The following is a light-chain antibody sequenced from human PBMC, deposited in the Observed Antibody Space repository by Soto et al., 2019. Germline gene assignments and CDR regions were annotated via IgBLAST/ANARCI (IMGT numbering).Light chain of an antibody. Sequence: QSALTQPASVSGSPGQSITISCTGTSSDVGTYNFVSWYQQHPGKAPKVMIYDVSKRPSGVPDRFSGSKSGNTASLTISGLQSEDEADYYCCSYAGRYTYVFGTGTKVTVL. CDR2: DVS. CDR1: SSDVGTYNF. CDR3: CSYAGRYTYV. J-gene: IGLJ1*01. V-gene: IGLV2-11*01.